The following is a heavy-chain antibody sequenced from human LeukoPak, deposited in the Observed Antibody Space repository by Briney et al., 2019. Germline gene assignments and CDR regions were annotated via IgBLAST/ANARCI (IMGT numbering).Heavy chain of an antibody. Sequence: GGSLRLSCAASGFTFSTYGMHWVRQTPGKGLEWVAFIRYDGSNKVYVDSVKGRFPISRDNSKNTLYLQMDSLRAEDTAVYYCAKSCSGGSCFPDSWGQGTLVTVSS. CDR3: AKSCSGGSCFPDS. V-gene: IGHV3-30*02. CDR1: GFTFSTYG. J-gene: IGHJ4*02. D-gene: IGHD2-15*01. CDR2: IRYDGSNK.